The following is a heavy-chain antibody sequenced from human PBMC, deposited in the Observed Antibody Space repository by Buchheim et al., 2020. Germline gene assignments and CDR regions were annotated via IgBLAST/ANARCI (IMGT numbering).Heavy chain of an antibody. CDR2: VNTDGSST. J-gene: IGHJ4*02. CDR1: GFTFSSYW. V-gene: IGHV3-74*01. D-gene: IGHD6-13*01. CDR3: AGKIAAGDGFDS. Sequence: EVQLVESGGGLVQPGGSLRLSCTVSGFTFSSYWMHWVRQAPGKGLVWVSRVNTDGSSTSYADSVKGRFTISRDNAKNTLYLEMNSLRVEDTAVYYCAGKIAAGDGFDSWGQGTL.